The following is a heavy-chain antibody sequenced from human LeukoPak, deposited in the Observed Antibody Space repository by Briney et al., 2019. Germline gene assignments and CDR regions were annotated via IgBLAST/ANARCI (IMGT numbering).Heavy chain of an antibody. D-gene: IGHD3-22*01. Sequence: ASVKVSCKASGYTFTSYYMHWVRQAPGQGLEWMGIINPSGGSTSYAQKFQSRVTMTRDTSTSTVYMELSSLRSEDTAVYYCARSITMIVVDGDWGQGTLVTVSS. J-gene: IGHJ4*02. CDR2: INPSGGST. V-gene: IGHV1-46*01. CDR1: GYTFTSYY. CDR3: ARSITMIVVDGD.